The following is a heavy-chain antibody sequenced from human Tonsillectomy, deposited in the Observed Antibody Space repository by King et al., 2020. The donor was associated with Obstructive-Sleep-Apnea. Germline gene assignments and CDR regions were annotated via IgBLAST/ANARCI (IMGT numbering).Heavy chain of an antibody. V-gene: IGHV3-21*01. CDR1: GFTFSSYS. Sequence: VQLVQSGGGLVKPGGSLRLSCAASGFTFSSYSMNWVRQAPGKGLEWVSSISSSSSYIYYADSVKGRFTISRDNAKNSLYLQMNSLRAEDTAVYYCARAPTASTVTRRDNWFDPWGQGTLVTVSS. CDR2: ISSSSSYI. D-gene: IGHD4-11*01. CDR3: ARAPTASTVTRRDNWFDP. J-gene: IGHJ5*02.